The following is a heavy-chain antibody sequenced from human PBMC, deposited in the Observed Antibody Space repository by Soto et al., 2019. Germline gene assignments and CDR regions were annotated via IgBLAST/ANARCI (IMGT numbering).Heavy chain of an antibody. V-gene: IGHV3-30-3*02. CDR3: AQVAGLSHTEDV. J-gene: IGHJ6*01. D-gene: IGHD5-18*01. CDR2: ISSDGSNT. Sequence: GRYMRLSCAASGFTFSDYALHWVRQAPGKGLEWVTVISSDGSNTYYADSVKGRFTISRDNSKNTLYLQMNSLRGEDTAIYICAQVAGLSHTEDVWGQGT. CDR1: GFTFSDYA.